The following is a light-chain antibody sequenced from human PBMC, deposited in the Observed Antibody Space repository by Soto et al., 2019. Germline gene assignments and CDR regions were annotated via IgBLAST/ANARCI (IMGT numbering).Light chain of an antibody. CDR2: AAS. Sequence: IGLTQSRVTLSLSQRERLTLSCRASQSVTTRLAWYQHKPGQAPSLLIYAASNRATGIPARFSGSGSGTDFILTISSLGPEDSAVYYCQQRRDWLTFGGATKV. V-gene: IGKV3-11*01. CDR1: QSVTTR. J-gene: IGKJ4*01. CDR3: QQRRDWLT.